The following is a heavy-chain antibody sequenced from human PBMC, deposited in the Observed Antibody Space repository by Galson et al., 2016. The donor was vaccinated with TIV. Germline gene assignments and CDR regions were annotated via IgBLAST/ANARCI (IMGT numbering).Heavy chain of an antibody. J-gene: IGHJ3*01. Sequence: SLRLSCAASGFTLSRYGMNWVRQAPGKGLVWVSHIQSDGSNIVYADSVKGRFIISRDTAKNSLYLQMNSLRAEDTAVYYCARTYYYDSSAYSFDAFDVWGQGTMVTVSS. D-gene: IGHD3-22*01. CDR2: IQSDGSNI. V-gene: IGHV3-21*01. CDR3: ARTYYYDSSAYSFDAFDV. CDR1: GFTLSRYG.